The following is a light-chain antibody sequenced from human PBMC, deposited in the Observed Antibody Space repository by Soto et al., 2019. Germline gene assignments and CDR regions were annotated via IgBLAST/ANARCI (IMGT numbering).Light chain of an antibody. CDR1: QSVSSY. V-gene: IGKV3-11*01. J-gene: IGKJ1*01. CDR2: DAS. CDR3: QQYGSSGT. Sequence: EVVMTQSPATLSLSPGERASVSCRASQSVSSYLAWYQQKPGQAPRLPIYDASNRATGIPARFSGSGSGTDFTLTISRLEPEDFAVYYCQQYGSSGTFGQGTKVDIK.